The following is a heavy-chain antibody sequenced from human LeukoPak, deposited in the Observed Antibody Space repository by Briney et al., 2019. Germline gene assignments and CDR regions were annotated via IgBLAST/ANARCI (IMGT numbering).Heavy chain of an antibody. J-gene: IGHJ4*02. CDR2: ISVSGGNT. V-gene: IGHV3-23*01. CDR1: GFTFSSYA. CDR3: VKITSVTGGDC. Sequence: GGSLRLSCAASGFTFSSYAMSWVRQAPGKGLEWVSTISVSGGNTYYADSVKGRFTISRDNSKNTLYLQMSSLRAEDTAVYYCVKITSVTGGDCWGQGTRLTVSS. D-gene: IGHD1-1*01.